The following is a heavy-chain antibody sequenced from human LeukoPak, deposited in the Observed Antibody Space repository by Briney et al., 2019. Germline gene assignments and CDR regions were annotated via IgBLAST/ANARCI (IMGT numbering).Heavy chain of an antibody. CDR3: ARGHYYYGMDV. V-gene: IGHV3-53*01. Sequence: GGSLRLSCAASGFTVSSNYMSWVRQAPGKGLEGVSVIYSGGSTYYADSVKGRFTISRDNSKNTLYLQMNSLRAEDTAVYYCARGHYYYGMDVWGQGTTVTVSS. CDR1: GFTVSSNY. J-gene: IGHJ6*02. CDR2: IYSGGST.